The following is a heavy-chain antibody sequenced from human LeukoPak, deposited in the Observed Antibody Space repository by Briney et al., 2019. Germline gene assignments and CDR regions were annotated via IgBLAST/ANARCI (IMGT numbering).Heavy chain of an antibody. J-gene: IGHJ4*02. Sequence: GGSLRLSCAASGFTFSSYAMHWVRQAPGKGLEWVAVISYDGSNKYYADSVKGQFTVSRDSSKSTLYLQMNSLRAEDTAVYYCARENMGDTSGWYFDYWGQGTLVTVSS. V-gene: IGHV3-30*04. CDR1: GFTFSSYA. CDR2: ISYDGSNK. D-gene: IGHD6-19*01. CDR3: ARENMGDTSGWYFDY.